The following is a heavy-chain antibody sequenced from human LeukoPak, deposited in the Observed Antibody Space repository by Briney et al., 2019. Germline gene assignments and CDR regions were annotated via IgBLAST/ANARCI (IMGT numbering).Heavy chain of an antibody. J-gene: IGHJ6*02. CDR2: IYPGDSDT. CDR3: ARGYYGSGSYSYYYYYGMDV. D-gene: IGHD3-10*01. CDR1: GYSFTTYW. Sequence: GESLKISCEGSGYSFTTYWIGWVRQMPGKGLEWMGIIYPGDSDTRYSPSFQGQVTISADKSISTAYLQWSSLKASDTAMYYCARGYYGSGSYSYYYYYGMDVWGQGTTVTVSS. V-gene: IGHV5-51*01.